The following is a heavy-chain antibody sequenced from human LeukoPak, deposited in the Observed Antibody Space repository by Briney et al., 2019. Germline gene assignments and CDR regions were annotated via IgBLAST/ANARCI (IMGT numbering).Heavy chain of an antibody. CDR2: IYYSGST. CDR3: ARHGDSSGYYYAIDY. Sequence: SETLSLTCTVSGGSISSYYWSWIRQLPGKGLEGIGYIYYSGSTNYNPSLKSRVTISVDTSKNQFSLKLSSVTAADTAVYYCARHGDSSGYYYAIDYWGQGTLVTVSS. CDR1: GGSISSYY. J-gene: IGHJ4*02. D-gene: IGHD3-22*01. V-gene: IGHV4-59*08.